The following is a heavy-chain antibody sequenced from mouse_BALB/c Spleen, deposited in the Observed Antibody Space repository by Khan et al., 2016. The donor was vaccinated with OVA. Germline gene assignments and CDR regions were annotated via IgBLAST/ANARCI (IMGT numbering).Heavy chain of an antibody. CDR3: TRIYRSDFDY. CDR1: GYSFTGYF. J-gene: IGHJ2*01. Sequence: VQLKESGPELVRPGASVKISCKASGYSFTGYFMNWVMQSHGKSLEWIGRINPHIGETFYNPRFKDKAKLTVEESSNTANMELRSLASEDSAVYYCTRIYRSDFDYWGQGTTLTVSS. CDR2: INPHIGET. D-gene: IGHD1-1*01. V-gene: IGHV1-20*02.